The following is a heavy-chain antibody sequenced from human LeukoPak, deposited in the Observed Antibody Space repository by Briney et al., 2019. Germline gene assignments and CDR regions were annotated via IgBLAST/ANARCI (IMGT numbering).Heavy chain of an antibody. Sequence: GGSLRLSCAASGFTFSSYSMNWVRQAPGKGLEWVSSISSSSSYIYYSDSVKGRFTISRDNSKNTLYLQMNSLRAEDTAVYYCARRAGAYSHPYDYWGQGTLVTVSS. V-gene: IGHV3-21*04. J-gene: IGHJ4*02. CDR3: ARRAGAYSHPYDY. CDR1: GFTFSSYS. CDR2: ISSSSSYI. D-gene: IGHD4/OR15-4a*01.